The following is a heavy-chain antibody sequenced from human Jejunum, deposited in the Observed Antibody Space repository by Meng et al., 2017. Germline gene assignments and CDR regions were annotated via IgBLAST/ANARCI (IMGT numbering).Heavy chain of an antibody. D-gene: IGHD7-27*01. Sequence: ASVKVSCKASGYSFSTYWLHWVRQAPGQGLEWLGYIDPNTGDTKYAEKFQARVTMTRDTSISTAYMELSGLRSEDTAVYYCARGVVLGTARCLDAWGRGTLVPVSS. CDR1: GYSFSTYW. CDR3: ARGVVLGTARCLDA. J-gene: IGHJ5*02. CDR2: IDPNTGDT. V-gene: IGHV1-2*02.